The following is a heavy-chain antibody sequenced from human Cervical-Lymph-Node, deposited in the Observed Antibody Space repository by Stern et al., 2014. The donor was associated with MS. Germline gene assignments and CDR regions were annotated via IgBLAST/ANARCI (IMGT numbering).Heavy chain of an antibody. D-gene: IGHD3-10*01. J-gene: IGHJ4*02. CDR2: INPNNGAT. V-gene: IGHV1-2*06. Sequence: QVQLVESGAEVKKPGASVRVSCQASGYTFTGYYIHWVRQAPGQGLEWMGRINPNNGATDYAQMFQGRVAVTSDASITTAYMELSDLRSDDTAVYYCARVYNYNELDYWGQGALVTVSS. CDR3: ARVYNYNELDY. CDR1: GYTFTGYY.